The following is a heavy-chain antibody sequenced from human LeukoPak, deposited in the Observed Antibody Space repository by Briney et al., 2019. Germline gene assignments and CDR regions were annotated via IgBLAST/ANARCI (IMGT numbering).Heavy chain of an antibody. Sequence: GGSLRLSCAASGFTFSSYGMHWVRQPPGKGLEWVAVISYDGSNKYYADSVKGRFTISRDNSKNTLYLQMNSLRAEDTAVYYRAKDRDGYRAFDYWGQGTLVTVSS. J-gene: IGHJ4*02. D-gene: IGHD5-24*01. CDR2: ISYDGSNK. CDR3: AKDRDGYRAFDY. CDR1: GFTFSSYG. V-gene: IGHV3-30*18.